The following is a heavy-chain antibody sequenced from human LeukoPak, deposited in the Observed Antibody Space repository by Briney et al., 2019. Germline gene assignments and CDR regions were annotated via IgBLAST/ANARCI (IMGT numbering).Heavy chain of an antibody. Sequence: GGSLRLSCAASGFTFSDHHMEWVRQAPGKGLEWVGRSRNRENKYTTEYAESVKGRFTISRDESKNSLYLQMNSLKTEDSAVYYCVRLGCIRSEGHYFDYWGQGTLVTVSS. D-gene: IGHD2-21*01. J-gene: IGHJ4*02. CDR3: VRLGCIRSEGHYFDY. CDR2: SRNRENKYTT. V-gene: IGHV3-72*01. CDR1: GFTFSDHH.